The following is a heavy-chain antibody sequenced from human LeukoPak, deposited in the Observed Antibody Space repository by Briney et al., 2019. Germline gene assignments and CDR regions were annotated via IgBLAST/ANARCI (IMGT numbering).Heavy chain of an antibody. J-gene: IGHJ4*02. CDR1: GFTFSDYY. V-gene: IGHV3-11*04. D-gene: IGHD3-3*01. CDR3: ARVGLRFLEWLLPGHFDY. Sequence: GGSLRLSCAASGFTFSDYYMSWIRQAPGKGLEWVSYISSSGSTIYYADSVKGRFTISRDNAKNPLYLQMNSLRAEDTAVYYCARVGLRFLEWLLPGHFDYWGQGTLVTVSS. CDR2: ISSSGSTI.